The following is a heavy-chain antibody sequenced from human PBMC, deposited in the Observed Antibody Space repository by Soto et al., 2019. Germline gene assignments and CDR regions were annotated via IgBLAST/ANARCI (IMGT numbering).Heavy chain of an antibody. V-gene: IGHV1-18*01. CDR3: ARTTVYYYYYGMDG. Sequence: ASVKVSCKASGYTFINFGITWVRQAPGQGLEWMGWISANNGITKYAQNFQGRVTLTTDTSTSTAYMELRSLRSEDTAVYYCARTTVYYYYYGMDGWGQGTTVTVSS. CDR2: ISANNGIT. CDR1: GYTFINFG. D-gene: IGHD4-17*01. J-gene: IGHJ6*02.